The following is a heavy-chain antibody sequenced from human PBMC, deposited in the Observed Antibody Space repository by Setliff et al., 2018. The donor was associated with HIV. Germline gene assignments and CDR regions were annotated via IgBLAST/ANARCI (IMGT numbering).Heavy chain of an antibody. CDR1: GDSLNTYY. CDR3: ARGNNDLESFDY. Sequence: SETLSLTCNVSGDSLNTYYWSWIRQSSGKGLEWIGRIYASGKTTFNPSLKSRVRMSVDTSKNQFSLKLTSVTASDTAVYYCARGNNDLESFDYWGQGALVTV. CDR2: IYASGKT. D-gene: IGHD3-3*01. V-gene: IGHV4-4*07. J-gene: IGHJ4*02.